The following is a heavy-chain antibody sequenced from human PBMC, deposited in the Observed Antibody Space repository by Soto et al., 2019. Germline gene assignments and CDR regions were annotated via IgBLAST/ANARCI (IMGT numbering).Heavy chain of an antibody. V-gene: IGHV3-30*18. Sequence: GGSLRLSCAASGFTFSSYGMHWVRQAPGKGLEWVAVISYDGSNKYYADSVKGRFTISRDNSKNTLYLQMNSLRAEDTAVYYCAKERNYDFWSGYHDYWGQGTLVTVSS. CDR2: ISYDGSNK. CDR1: GFTFSSYG. J-gene: IGHJ4*02. CDR3: AKERNYDFWSGYHDY. D-gene: IGHD3-3*01.